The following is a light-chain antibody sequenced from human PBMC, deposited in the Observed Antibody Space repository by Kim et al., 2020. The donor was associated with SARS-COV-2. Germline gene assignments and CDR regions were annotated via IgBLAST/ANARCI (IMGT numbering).Light chain of an antibody. Sequence: QPVLTQSPSASASLGASVKLTCTLSSGHSTYAIAWHQQKPEKGPRYLMKLNSDGSHSKGDGIPDRFSGSSSGAERYLTISSLQSDDEADYYCQTWSTGILVFCGGTQLTVL. CDR2: LNSDGSH. CDR3: QTWSTGILV. CDR1: SGHSTYA. V-gene: IGLV4-69*01. J-gene: IGLJ2*01.